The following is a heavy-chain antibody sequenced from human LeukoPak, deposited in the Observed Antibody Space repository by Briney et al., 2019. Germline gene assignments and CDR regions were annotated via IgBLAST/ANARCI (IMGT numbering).Heavy chain of an antibody. CDR2: ISYDGSNK. V-gene: IGHV3-30-3*01. Sequence: PGGSLRLSCAASGFTFSSYAMHWVRQAPGKGLEWVAVISYDGSNKYYADSVRGRFTISRDNSKNTLYLQMNSLRAEDTAVYYCARGALTWQQPGDYWGQGTLVTVSS. J-gene: IGHJ4*02. D-gene: IGHD6-13*01. CDR3: ARGALTWQQPGDY. CDR1: GFTFSSYA.